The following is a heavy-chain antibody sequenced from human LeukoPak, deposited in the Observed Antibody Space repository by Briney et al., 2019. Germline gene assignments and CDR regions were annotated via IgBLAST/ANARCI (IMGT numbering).Heavy chain of an antibody. Sequence: SETLSLTCTVSGGSISSSSNYWAWIRQPPGKGLEWIGSIYYSGSTYYNPSLKSRVTISVDTSKNQFSLKLSSVTAADTAVYCCARRFPWYFDLWGRGTLVTVSS. CDR1: GGSISSSSNY. V-gene: IGHV4-39*01. CDR2: IYYSGST. CDR3: ARRFPWYFDL. J-gene: IGHJ2*01.